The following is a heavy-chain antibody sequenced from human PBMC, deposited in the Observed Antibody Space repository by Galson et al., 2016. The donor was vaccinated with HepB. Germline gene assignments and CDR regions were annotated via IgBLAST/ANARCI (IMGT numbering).Heavy chain of an antibody. CDR2: IFYSGSS. CDR3: TSGLVRGVISF. CDR1: GGSISSGGYY. J-gene: IGHJ4*02. V-gene: IGHV4-31*03. D-gene: IGHD3-10*01. Sequence: LSLTCSVSGGSISSGGYYWSWIRQHPGKGLEWIGYIFYSGSSYYNPSLKSRVTISVDTSKNQFSLKLSSVTAAATAVYHCTSGLVRGVISFWGQGFLVSVSS.